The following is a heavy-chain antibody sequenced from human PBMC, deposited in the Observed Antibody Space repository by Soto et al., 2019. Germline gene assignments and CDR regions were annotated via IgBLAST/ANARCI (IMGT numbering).Heavy chain of an antibody. CDR2: SRNKANSYST. Sequence: EVQLVESGGGLVQPGGSLRLPCAASGFTFSTYWMTWVRQPPGKGLEWVGRSRNKANSYSTEYAASVKGRFTISRDESKNSLYLQMNSLKTEDTAVYYCARFSGSYTRGLDYWGQGTLVTVSS. V-gene: IGHV3-72*01. D-gene: IGHD1-26*01. CDR3: ARFSGSYTRGLDY. J-gene: IGHJ4*02. CDR1: GFTFSTYW.